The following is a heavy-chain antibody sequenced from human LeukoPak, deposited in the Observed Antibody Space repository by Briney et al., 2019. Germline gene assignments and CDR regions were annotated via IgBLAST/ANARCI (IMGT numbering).Heavy chain of an antibody. D-gene: IGHD3-10*01. CDR3: ARDYGSGSYSPY. V-gene: IGHV1-69*13. J-gene: IGHJ4*02. CDR2: IIPIFGTA. Sequence: ASVKVSCKASGGTFISYAISWVRQAPGQGLEWMGGIIPIFGTANYAQKFQGRVTITADESTSTAYMELSSLRSEDTAVYYCARDYGSGSYSPYWGQGTLVTVSS. CDR1: GGTFISYA.